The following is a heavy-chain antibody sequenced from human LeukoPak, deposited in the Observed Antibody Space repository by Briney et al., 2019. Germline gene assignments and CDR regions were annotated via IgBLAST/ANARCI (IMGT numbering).Heavy chain of an antibody. Sequence: GGSLRLSCAASGFTFSSYAMSWVRQAPGKGLKWVSAISGSGGSTYYADSVKGRFTISRDNSKNTLYLQMNSLRAEDTAVYYCAKDVRASGWFYYFDYWGQGTLVTVSS. J-gene: IGHJ4*02. V-gene: IGHV3-23*01. CDR1: GFTFSSYA. CDR3: AKDVRASGWFYYFDY. CDR2: ISGSGGST. D-gene: IGHD6-19*01.